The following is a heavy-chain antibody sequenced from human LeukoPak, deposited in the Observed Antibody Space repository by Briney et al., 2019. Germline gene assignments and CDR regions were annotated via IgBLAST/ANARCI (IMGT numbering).Heavy chain of an antibody. CDR1: GGSISSYY. D-gene: IGHD1-26*01. CDR2: IYYSGST. J-gene: IGHJ4*02. CDR3: ARDHYSGSYFDY. Sequence: SETLSLTCTVSGGSISSYYWSWIRQPPGKGLEWIGYIYYSGSTNYNPSLKSRVTISVDTSKNQFSLKLSSVTAADTVVYYCARDHYSGSYFDYWGQGTLVTVSS. V-gene: IGHV4-59*01.